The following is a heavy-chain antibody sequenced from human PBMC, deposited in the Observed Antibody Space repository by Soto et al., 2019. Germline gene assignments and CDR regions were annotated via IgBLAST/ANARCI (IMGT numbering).Heavy chain of an antibody. V-gene: IGHV3-15*07. D-gene: IGHD5-18*01. CDR3: TTDILVDTAMPNNWFDP. Sequence: GGSLRLSCAASGFTFSNAWMNWVRQAPGKGLEWVGRIKSKTDGGTTDYAAPVKGRFTTSRDDSKNTLYLQMNSLKTEDTAVYYCTTDILVDTAMPNNWFDPWGQGTLVTVSS. J-gene: IGHJ5*02. CDR1: GFTFSNAW. CDR2: IKSKTDGGTT.